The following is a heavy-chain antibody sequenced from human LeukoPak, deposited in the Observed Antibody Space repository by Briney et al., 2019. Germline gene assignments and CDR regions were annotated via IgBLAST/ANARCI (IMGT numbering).Heavy chain of an antibody. J-gene: IGHJ4*02. CDR3: AKATYYYDSSGYYYESYFDY. CDR2: ISGSGGST. D-gene: IGHD3-22*01. V-gene: IGHV3-23*01. Sequence: GGSLRLSCAASGFTFSSYAIAWVRQVPGKGLEWVSAISGSGGSTYYADSVKGRFTISRDNSKNTLYLQMNSLRAEDTAVYYCAKATYYYDSSGYYYESYFDYWGQGTLVTVSS. CDR1: GFTFSSYA.